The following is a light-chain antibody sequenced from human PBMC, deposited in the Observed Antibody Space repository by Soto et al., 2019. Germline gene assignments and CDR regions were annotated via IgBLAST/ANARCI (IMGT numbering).Light chain of an antibody. CDR1: SDYIGTYNL. Sequence: QSVLTQPASVSGSPGQSIAISCTGTSDYIGTYNLVSWYQQHPGKAPKLMISEVNKRPSGVSDRFSGSKSGDTASLTISGLRTEDEADYYCCSFAGSGTGVFGTGTKVTVL. CDR3: CSFAGSGTGV. J-gene: IGLJ1*01. V-gene: IGLV2-23*02. CDR2: EVN.